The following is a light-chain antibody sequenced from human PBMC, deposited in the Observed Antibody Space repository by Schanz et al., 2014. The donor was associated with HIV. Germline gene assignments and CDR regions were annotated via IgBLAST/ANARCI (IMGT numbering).Light chain of an antibody. CDR2: GNI. Sequence: QSVLTQPPSVSGAPGQRVTISCTARSSNIGAGYDVYWYHHLPGTAPKLLIYGNIPRPSGVPDRFSGSKSDTSASLAITGLQAEDEADFFCQSFDSSLNGVVFGGGTKLTVL. CDR3: QSFDSSLNGVV. CDR1: SSNIGAGYD. J-gene: IGLJ3*02. V-gene: IGLV1-40*01.